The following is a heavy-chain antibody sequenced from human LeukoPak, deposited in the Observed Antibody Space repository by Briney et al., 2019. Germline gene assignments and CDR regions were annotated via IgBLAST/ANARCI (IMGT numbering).Heavy chain of an antibody. CDR3: ARRPSYGSDLDY. CDR1: GYTFTGYY. V-gene: IGHV1-2*02. D-gene: IGHD3-10*01. Sequence: ASVKVSCKASGYTFTGYYMHWVRQAPGQGLGWMGWINPNSGGTNYAQKFQGRVTMTRDTSISTAYMELSRLRSDDTAVYYCARRPSYGSDLDYWGQGTLVTVSS. J-gene: IGHJ4*02. CDR2: INPNSGGT.